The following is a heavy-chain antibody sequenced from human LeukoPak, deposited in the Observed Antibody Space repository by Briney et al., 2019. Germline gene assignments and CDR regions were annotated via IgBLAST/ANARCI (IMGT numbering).Heavy chain of an antibody. J-gene: IGHJ4*02. CDR1: GFTFSSYA. V-gene: IGHV3-23*01. D-gene: IGHD2-15*01. Sequence: PGRSLRLSCVASGFTFSSYAMSWVRQAPGKGLEWVSTISGSGGSTYFADSVKGRFTISRDNSKNTVYLQMNSLRVEDTALYYRAKTPRYCSGGSCYSGYFDNWGQGTRVTVSS. CDR3: AKTPRYCSGGSCYSGYFDN. CDR2: ISGSGGST.